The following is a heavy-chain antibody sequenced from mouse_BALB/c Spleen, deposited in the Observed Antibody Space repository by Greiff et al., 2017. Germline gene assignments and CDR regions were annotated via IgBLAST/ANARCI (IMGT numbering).Heavy chain of an antibody. CDR2: ISSGGSYT. D-gene: IGHD2-3*01. CDR3: TREDGYYSWDY. V-gene: IGHV5-6-4*01. CDR1: GFTFSSYT. Sequence: EVKLVESGGGLVKPGGSLKLSCAASGFTFSSYTMSWVRQTPEKRLEWVATISSGGSYTYYPDSVKGRFTISRDNAKNTLYLQMSSLKSEDTAMYYCTREDGYYSWDYWGQGTSVTVSS. J-gene: IGHJ4*01.